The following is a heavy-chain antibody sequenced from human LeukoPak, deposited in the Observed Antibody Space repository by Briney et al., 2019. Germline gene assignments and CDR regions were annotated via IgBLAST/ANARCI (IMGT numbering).Heavy chain of an antibody. J-gene: IGHJ5*02. Sequence: PGGSLRLSSAASGFTFSSYWMHWVRQVPGKGLVWVSRINSDGSSTSYADSVKGRFTISRDNAKNTLYLQMNRLRAEDTAVYYCARDVGTAIPYNWFDPWGQGTLVTVSS. V-gene: IGHV3-74*01. D-gene: IGHD5-18*01. CDR2: INSDGSST. CDR1: GFTFSSYW. CDR3: ARDVGTAIPYNWFDP.